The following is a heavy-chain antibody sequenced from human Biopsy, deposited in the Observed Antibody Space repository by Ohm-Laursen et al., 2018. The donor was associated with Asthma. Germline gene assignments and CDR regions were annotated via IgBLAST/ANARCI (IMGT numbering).Heavy chain of an antibody. J-gene: IGHJ4*02. V-gene: IGHV1-18*04. CDR1: GYTFRSYG. CDR3: ARHPYNFGGFDY. D-gene: IGHD5-24*01. Sequence: SVKVSCKASGYTFRSYGVSWVRQAPGQGLEWMGWISPFTGDTHFGQKFQGRVTMTTDTSTDTAYMELRGLRSDDTAVYYCARHPYNFGGFDYWGQGSLVLVSS. CDR2: ISPFTGDT.